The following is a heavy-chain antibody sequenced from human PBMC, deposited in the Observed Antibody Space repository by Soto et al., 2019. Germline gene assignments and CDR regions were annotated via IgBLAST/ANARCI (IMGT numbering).Heavy chain of an antibody. V-gene: IGHV3-13*01. CDR3: ARGRDSGLYYFDY. Sequence: GGSMRLSCAASGFTFSDYDMRWVRQVTGKGLEWVSTISTAGDTYYPGSVKGRFTISRENAKNSLFLQMNSLRADDTAVYYCARGRDSGLYYFDYWGQGTLVTVSS. CDR1: GFTFSDYD. CDR2: ISTAGDT. J-gene: IGHJ4*02. D-gene: IGHD2-21*01.